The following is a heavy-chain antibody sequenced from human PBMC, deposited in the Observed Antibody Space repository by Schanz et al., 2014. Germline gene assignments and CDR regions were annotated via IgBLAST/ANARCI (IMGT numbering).Heavy chain of an antibody. J-gene: IGHJ4*02. CDR3: ARDRLECGAECYSVEVFEI. Sequence: QVQLVQSGAEVKKPGASVKVSCKASGYTTFTDYYIHWVRQAPGQGLEWMGYINSSGGGTSYAQKFQDRLTMTRDASTSTVYMELSSLRSEDTAVYYCARDRLECGAECYSVEVFEIWGQGTLVIVSS. D-gene: IGHD2-21*01. CDR2: INSSGGGT. CDR1: GYTTFTDYY. V-gene: IGHV1-46*01.